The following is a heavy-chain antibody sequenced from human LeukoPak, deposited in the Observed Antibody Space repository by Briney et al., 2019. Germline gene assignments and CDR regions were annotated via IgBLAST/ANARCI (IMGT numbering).Heavy chain of an antibody. V-gene: IGHV4-4*07. D-gene: IGHD3-16*01. CDR2: IYTSGST. J-gene: IGHJ3*02. CDR1: GGSISSYY. CDR3: AREPIYVWGSYCGTGAFDI. Sequence: KPSETLSLTCTVSGGSISSYYWSWIRQPAGKGLEWIGRIYTSGSTNYNPSLKSRVTMSVDTSKNQFSLKLSSVTAADTAVYYCAREPIYVWGSYCGTGAFDIWGQGTMVTVSS.